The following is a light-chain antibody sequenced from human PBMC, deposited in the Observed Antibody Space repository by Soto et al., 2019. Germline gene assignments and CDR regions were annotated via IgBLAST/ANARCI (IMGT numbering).Light chain of an antibody. CDR1: SSDVGGYNY. CDR2: EVS. CDR3: SSYTSSSTYV. J-gene: IGLJ1*01. Sequence: QSVLTQPASVSGSPGQSITISCTGTSSDVGGYNYVSWYQQHPGKAPKLMIYEVSNRPSGVSNRFSGSKSGNTASLTIPGLQAEDEADYYCSSYTSSSTYVFGTGTKVT. V-gene: IGLV2-14*01.